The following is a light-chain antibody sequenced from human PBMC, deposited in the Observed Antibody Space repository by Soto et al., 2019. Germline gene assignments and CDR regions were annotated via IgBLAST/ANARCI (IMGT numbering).Light chain of an antibody. CDR3: VSYTDTDTLV. J-gene: IGLJ1*01. V-gene: IGLV2-14*01. CDR2: EVT. CDR1: NTDVGQDKS. Sequence: QSALTQPASVSGSRGQSIIISCVGRNTDVGQDKSVSWYQQGPGKAPKLLLFEVTNRPSGVSNRFSGSRSGNTASLTISGLQPDDEGDYFCVSYTDTDTLVFGTGTNLTVL.